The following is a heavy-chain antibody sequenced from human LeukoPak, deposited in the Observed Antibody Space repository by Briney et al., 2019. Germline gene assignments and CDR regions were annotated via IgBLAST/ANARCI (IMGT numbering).Heavy chain of an antibody. CDR2: LSYGGTNK. Sequence: PGRSLRLSCAASGFTFSYYAMHWLRQAPGKGLEGVAVLSYGGTNKYYADSVKGRFTISRDNSKNTMFLQMNSLRAEDTAVYHCARDRSGYANDAFDFWGQGTMVTVSS. CDR3: ARDRSGYANDAFDF. CDR1: GFTFSYYA. J-gene: IGHJ3*01. V-gene: IGHV3-30-3*01. D-gene: IGHD3-3*01.